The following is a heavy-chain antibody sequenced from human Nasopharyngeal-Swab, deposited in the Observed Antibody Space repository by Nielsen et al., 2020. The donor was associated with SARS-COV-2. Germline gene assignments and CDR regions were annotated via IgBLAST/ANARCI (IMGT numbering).Heavy chain of an antibody. V-gene: IGHV3-13*04. CDR2: IGTAGDT. Sequence: GESLKISCAASGFTFSSYDMHWVRQATGKGLEWVSAIGTAGDTYYPGSVKGRFTISRENAKNSLYLQMNSLRAGDTAVYYCARDDSGWNRGAFDIWGQGTMVTVSS. CDR3: ARDDSGWNRGAFDI. D-gene: IGHD6-19*01. J-gene: IGHJ3*02. CDR1: GFTFSSYD.